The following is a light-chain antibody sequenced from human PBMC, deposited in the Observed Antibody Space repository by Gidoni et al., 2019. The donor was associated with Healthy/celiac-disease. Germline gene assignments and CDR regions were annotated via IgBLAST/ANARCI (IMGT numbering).Light chain of an antibody. J-gene: IGKJ1*01. CDR3: QQYGSSRT. CDR2: GAS. CDR1: QSVSSSY. Sequence: SCRASQSVSSSYLAWYQQKPGQAPRLLIYGASSRATGIPDRFSGSGSGTDFTLTISRLEPEDFAVYYCQQYGSSRTFXQXTKVEIK. V-gene: IGKV3-20*01.